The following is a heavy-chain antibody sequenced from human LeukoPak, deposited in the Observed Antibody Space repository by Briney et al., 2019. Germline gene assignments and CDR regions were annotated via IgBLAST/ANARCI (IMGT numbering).Heavy chain of an antibody. CDR1: GYSISNDYY. CDR2: IYHSGSG. V-gene: IGHV4-28*01. CDR3: TRKATTGPTKAAFDV. D-gene: IGHD4-17*01. J-gene: IGHJ3*01. Sequence: PSDTLSLTCAVSGYSISNDYYWGWIRQPPGRGLEWIGHIYHSGSGYYNPSLKSRVAMSVDTSKNQFSLKLSSVTAVDTAVYYCTRKATTGPTKAAFDVWGQGTMSPSLQ.